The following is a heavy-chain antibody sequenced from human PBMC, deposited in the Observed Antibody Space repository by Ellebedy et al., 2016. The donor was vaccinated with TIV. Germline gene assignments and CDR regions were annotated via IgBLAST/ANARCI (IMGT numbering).Heavy chain of an antibody. D-gene: IGHD4-17*01. CDR3: ALPLYGDLRWGFDY. V-gene: IGHV3-11*06. J-gene: IGHJ4*02. Sequence: GRFIISRDNAKNSLFLQMNSLRIEDTAVYYCALPLYGDLRWGFDYWGQGTLVTVSS.